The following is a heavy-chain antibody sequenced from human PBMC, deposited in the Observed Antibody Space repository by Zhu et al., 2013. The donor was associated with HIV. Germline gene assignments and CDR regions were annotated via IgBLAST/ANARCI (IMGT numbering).Heavy chain of an antibody. CDR2: IGTTGGT. J-gene: IGHJ4*02. V-gene: IGHV3-13*01. Sequence: EVQLVESGGGLVQPGGSLRLSCAASGFTFSSYDMHWVRQVTGKGLEWVSAIGTTGGTYYPGSVKGRFTISRENAKNSLYLQMNSLRAGDTAVYYCARSYWYNRSWYDYWGQGTLVTVSS. CDR1: GFTFSSYD. CDR3: ARSYWYNRSWYDY. D-gene: IGHD6-13*01.